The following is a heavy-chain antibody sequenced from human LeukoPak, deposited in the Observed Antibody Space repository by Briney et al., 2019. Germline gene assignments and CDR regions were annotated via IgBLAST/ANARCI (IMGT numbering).Heavy chain of an antibody. CDR1: GGSISSGGYY. D-gene: IGHD6-13*01. J-gene: IGHJ6*03. Sequence: PSQTLSLTCTVSGGSISSGGYYWSWIRQHPGKGLEWIGYIYYSGSTYYNPSLKSRVTISVDTSKNQFSLKLSSVTAADTAVYYCAREVIAAAGSGTYYYYYMDVWGKGTTVTVSS. CDR3: AREVIAAAGSGTYYYYYMDV. V-gene: IGHV4-31*03. CDR2: IYYSGST.